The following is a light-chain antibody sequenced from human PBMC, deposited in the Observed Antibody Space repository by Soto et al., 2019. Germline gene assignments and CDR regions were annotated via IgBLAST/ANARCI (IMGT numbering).Light chain of an antibody. CDR2: GAS. V-gene: IGKV3-15*01. CDR3: QQYNNLPLT. Sequence: EIILTQSPASLSVSPGERATLSCRASQSVNNNLAWYQQKPGQAPRLLIYGASTRATGIPGRFRGSGSGTEFTLTITSLQSEDFAVYFCQQYNNLPLTFGQGTKVDIK. J-gene: IGKJ1*01. CDR1: QSVNNN.